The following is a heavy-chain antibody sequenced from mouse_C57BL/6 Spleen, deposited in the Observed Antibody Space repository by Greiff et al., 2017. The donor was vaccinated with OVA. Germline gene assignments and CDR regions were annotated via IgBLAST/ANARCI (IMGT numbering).Heavy chain of an antibody. CDR2: IDPENGDT. CDR1: GLNIKDDY. V-gene: IGHV14-4*01. CDR3: TTGTGFAY. Sequence: VQLQQSGAELVRPGASVKLSCTASGLNIKDDYMHWVKQRPEQGLEWIGWIDPENGDTEYASKFQGKATITADTSSNTAYLQLSSLTSEDTAVYYCTTGTGFAYWGQGTLVTVSA. J-gene: IGHJ3*01. D-gene: IGHD4-1*01.